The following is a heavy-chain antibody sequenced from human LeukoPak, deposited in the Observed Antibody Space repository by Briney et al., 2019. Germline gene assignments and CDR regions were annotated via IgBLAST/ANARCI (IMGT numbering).Heavy chain of an antibody. D-gene: IGHD3-22*01. V-gene: IGHV3-21*01. CDR3: ARDLNTMIIVGDAFDV. J-gene: IGHJ3*01. CDR1: GFTFSSYN. Sequence: GGSLRLSCTASGFTFSSYNMNWVRQAPGKGLEWVSSISVSSSYTYYADSVKGRFTISRDNATNSLYLQMNSLRAEDTAVYYCARDLNTMIIVGDAFDVWGQGTMVTVSS. CDR2: ISVSSSYT.